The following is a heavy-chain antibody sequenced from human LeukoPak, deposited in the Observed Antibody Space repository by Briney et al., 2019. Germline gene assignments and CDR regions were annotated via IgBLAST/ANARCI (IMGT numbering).Heavy chain of an antibody. J-gene: IGHJ4*02. CDR1: GLTFRNYW. CDR3: VREVEMDTFYFDY. D-gene: IGHD5-24*01. Sequence: GGSLRLSCAASGLTFRNYWMHWVRQAPGKGLVWVSRINSDGTTTGYADSVKGRFTISRDNAKNTLYLQMNSLRVEDTAVYYCVREVEMDTFYFDYWGQGTLVTVYS. V-gene: IGHV3-74*01. CDR2: INSDGTTT.